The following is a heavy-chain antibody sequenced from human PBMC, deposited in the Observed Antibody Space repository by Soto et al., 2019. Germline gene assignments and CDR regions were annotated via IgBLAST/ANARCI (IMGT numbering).Heavy chain of an antibody. CDR1: GFTFSSYT. CDR2: VGGNGDAK. D-gene: IGHD3-16*01. V-gene: IGHV3-23*01. CDR3: AKTGGRGDYYGGFDS. Sequence: EVQLLESGGDLVQPGGSLRLSCAASGFTFSSYTMTWVRRAPGKGLEWVSDVGGNGDAKLYADSVKGRFTISRDNSKTPLNLQLERLRAEDTAIYYCAKTGGRGDYYGGFDSWGQGTLVTVSS. J-gene: IGHJ5*01.